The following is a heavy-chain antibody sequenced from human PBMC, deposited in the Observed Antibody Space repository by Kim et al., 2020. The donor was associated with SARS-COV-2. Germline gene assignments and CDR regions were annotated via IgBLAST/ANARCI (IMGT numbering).Heavy chain of an antibody. Sequence: ASVKVSCKASGYTFSSNTMNWVRQAPGQGLEWMGWINTNTGNPTYAQGLTGRFVFSLDTSVSTAYLQISSLKAEDTAVYYCARGGSSWSVYYFDYWGQGTLVTVSS. CDR3: ARGGSSWSVYYFDY. V-gene: IGHV7-4-1*02. D-gene: IGHD6-13*01. CDR1: GYTFSSNT. CDR2: INTNTGNP. J-gene: IGHJ4*02.